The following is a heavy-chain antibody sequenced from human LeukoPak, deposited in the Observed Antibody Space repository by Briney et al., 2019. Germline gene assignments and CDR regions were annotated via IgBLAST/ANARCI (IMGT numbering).Heavy chain of an antibody. CDR1: GGTFSSYE. J-gene: IGHJ4*02. CDR2: IIPMFGTA. Sequence: SVKVSCKASGGTFSSYEISWVRQAPGQGLEWMGGIIPMFGTAKYAQKFQGRVTITTDKSTSTAYMELSSLRSEDTAVYYCASGTTDIVVVPATLRNYYFDYWGQGTLVTVSS. V-gene: IGHV1-69*05. CDR3: ASGTTDIVVVPATLRNYYFDY. D-gene: IGHD2-2*01.